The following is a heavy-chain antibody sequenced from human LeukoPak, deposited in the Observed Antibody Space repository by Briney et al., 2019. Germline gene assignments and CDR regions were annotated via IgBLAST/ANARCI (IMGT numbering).Heavy chain of an antibody. J-gene: IGHJ6*04. CDR3: ARDWVNSLWYYGMDV. CDR1: GFTFSSYA. V-gene: IGHV3-30*04. D-gene: IGHD3-16*01. Sequence: GGSLRLSCAASGFTFSSYAMHWVRQAPGKGLEWAAVISYDGSNKYHADSVKGRFTISRDNSKNTLYLQMNSLRAEDTAVYYCARDWVNSLWYYGMDVWGKGTTVTVSS. CDR2: ISYDGSNK.